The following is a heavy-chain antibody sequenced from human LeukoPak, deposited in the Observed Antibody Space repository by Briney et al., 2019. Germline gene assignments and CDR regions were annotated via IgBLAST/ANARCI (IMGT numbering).Heavy chain of an antibody. Sequence: SETLSLTCTVSGDSISSGDYYWSWIRQPAGKGLEWIGRISSSGSTNYNPSLKSRVTISVDTSKNQFSLKLSSVTAADTAVYFCAKGPYSYDSSGAFDIWGQGTMVTVSS. D-gene: IGHD3-22*01. J-gene: IGHJ3*02. CDR2: ISSSGST. CDR1: GDSISSGDYY. V-gene: IGHV4-61*02. CDR3: AKGPYSYDSSGAFDI.